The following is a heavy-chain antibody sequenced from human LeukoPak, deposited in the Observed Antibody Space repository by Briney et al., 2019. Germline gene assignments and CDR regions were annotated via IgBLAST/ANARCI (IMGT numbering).Heavy chain of an antibody. J-gene: IGHJ5*02. CDR2: ISYDGSNK. V-gene: IGHV3-30*18. CDR3: AKDNRNDFEQNWFDP. CDR1: GFTFSSYG. Sequence: GGSLRLSCAASGFTFSSYGMHWVRQAPGKGLEWVAVISYDGSNKYYADSVKGRFTISRGNSKNTLYLQMNSLRAEDTAVYYCAKDNRNDFEQNWFDPWGQGTLVTVSS. D-gene: IGHD3-3*01.